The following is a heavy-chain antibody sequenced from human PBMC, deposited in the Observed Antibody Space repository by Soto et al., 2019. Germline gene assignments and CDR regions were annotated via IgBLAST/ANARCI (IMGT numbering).Heavy chain of an antibody. CDR2: IFPTGNT. CDR1: SASLSNYY. V-gene: IGHV4-4*07. J-gene: IGHJ4*02. D-gene: IGHD1-26*01. CDR3: ARGSLGPDY. Sequence: QVQLQESGPGLVKPSETLSLTCTVSSASLSNYYWSWIRQPAGKGLEWIGRIFPTGNTDYNPSLRIRVTMSVDTSKNQFSLKLNSVTAADTAVYYCARGSLGPDYWGPGTLVTVSS.